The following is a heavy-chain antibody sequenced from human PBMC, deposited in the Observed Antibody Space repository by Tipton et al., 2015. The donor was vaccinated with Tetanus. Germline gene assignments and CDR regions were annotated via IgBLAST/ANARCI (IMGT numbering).Heavy chain of an antibody. CDR2: IYYSGST. Sequence: TLSLTCTVSNGSVSSSLYCWAWVRQSPGRGLEWIGNIYYSGSTYYNPSLKSRVTISVDTSTNQFSLKLSSVTAADTAVYYCAKVPWEGVYANWFDPWGQGTLVTVSS. D-gene: IGHD2-8*01. V-gene: IGHV4-31*03. J-gene: IGHJ5*02. CDR1: NGSVSSSLYC. CDR3: AKVPWEGVYANWFDP.